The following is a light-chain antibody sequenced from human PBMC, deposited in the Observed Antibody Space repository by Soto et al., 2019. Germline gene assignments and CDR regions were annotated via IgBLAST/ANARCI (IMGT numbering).Light chain of an antibody. Sequence: EIVMTQSPDTLSVSPGERATLSCRASQSVSSNLAWYQQKPGQAPGLPIYGASTRATGIPARFSGSGSGTEYTLTISSLQSEGFAVYYCQQYNRWPRTFGQGTKVEI. CDR3: QQYNRWPRT. CDR2: GAS. CDR1: QSVSSN. V-gene: IGKV3-15*01. J-gene: IGKJ1*01.